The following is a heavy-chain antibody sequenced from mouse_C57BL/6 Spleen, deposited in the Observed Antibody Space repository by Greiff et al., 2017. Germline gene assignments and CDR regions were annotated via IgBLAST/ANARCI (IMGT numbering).Heavy chain of an antibody. CDR1: GYTFTSYW. CDR2: IDPSDSET. V-gene: IGHV1-52*01. Sequence: QVQLQQSGAELVRPGSSVKLSCKASGYTFTSYWMHWVKQRPIQGLEWIGNIDPSDSETHYNQKFKDKATLTVDKSSSTAYMQLSSLTSEDSAVYYCARGYGPGYFDYWGQGTTLTVSS. J-gene: IGHJ2*01. D-gene: IGHD1-1*01. CDR3: ARGYGPGYFDY.